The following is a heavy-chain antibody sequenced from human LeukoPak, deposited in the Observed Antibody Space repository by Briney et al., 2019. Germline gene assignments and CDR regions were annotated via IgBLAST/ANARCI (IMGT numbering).Heavy chain of an antibody. CDR2: ISSSSSTI. V-gene: IGHV3-48*04. D-gene: IGHD6-13*01. Sequence: PGGSLRLSCAASGFTFSSYSMNWVRQALGKGLEWVSYISSSSSTIYYADSVKGRFTISRDNAKNSLYLQMNSLRAEDTAVYYCARDANMYSSSEDYWGQGTLVTVSS. CDR3: ARDANMYSSSEDY. CDR1: GFTFSSYS. J-gene: IGHJ4*02.